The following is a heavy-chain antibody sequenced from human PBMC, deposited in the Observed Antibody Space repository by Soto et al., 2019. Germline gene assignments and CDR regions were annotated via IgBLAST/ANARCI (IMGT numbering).Heavy chain of an antibody. CDR3: AISTGGFGGLFVVPSDY. D-gene: IGHD3-16*01. CDR2: INSGGTVA. Sequence: GGSLRLSCAASGFTYESYAMSWVRQAPGKGLEWVSGINSGGTVAHYADSVKGRFAISRDNSKNTLSLEMNSLRVDDTGLYYCAISTGGFGGLFVVPSDYWGQGTLVTVSS. J-gene: IGHJ4*02. V-gene: IGHV3-23*01. CDR1: GFTYESYA.